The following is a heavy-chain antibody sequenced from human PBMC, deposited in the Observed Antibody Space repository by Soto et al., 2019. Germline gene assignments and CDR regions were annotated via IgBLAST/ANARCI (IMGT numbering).Heavy chain of an antibody. CDR3: AKDTKGRRSSGLYSDY. J-gene: IGHJ4*02. CDR1: GFTFGDYT. D-gene: IGHD3-22*01. Sequence: GGSLRLSCAASGFTFGDYTMHWVRQTPEKGLEWVSLISWDGVLRFYADSVEGRFTISRDNSKNSLYLQMSSLRTEDTALYYSAKDTKGRRSSGLYSDYWGPGT. CDR2: ISWDGVLR. V-gene: IGHV3-43*01.